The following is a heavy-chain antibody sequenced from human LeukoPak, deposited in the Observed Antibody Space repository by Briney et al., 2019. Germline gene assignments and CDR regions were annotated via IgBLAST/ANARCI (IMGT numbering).Heavy chain of an antibody. D-gene: IGHD3-16*01. Sequence: SETLSLTCTVSGGSISSYYWSWIRQPPGKGLEWIGYIYYSGSTNYNPSLKSRVTISVDTSKNQFSLKLSSVTAAGTAVYYCARDRGGGAEYDYWGQGTLVTVSS. CDR2: IYYSGST. J-gene: IGHJ4*02. CDR1: GGSISSYY. V-gene: IGHV4-59*01. CDR3: ARDRGGGAEYDY.